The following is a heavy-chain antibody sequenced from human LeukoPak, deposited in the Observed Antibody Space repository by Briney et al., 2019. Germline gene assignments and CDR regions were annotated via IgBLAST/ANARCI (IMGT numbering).Heavy chain of an antibody. D-gene: IGHD3-22*01. J-gene: IGHJ4*02. V-gene: IGHV3-30*18. CDR2: LSYDGSNK. CDR1: GFTFSSYG. Sequence: PGGSLRLSCAASGFTFSSYGMHWVRQAPGKGLEWVAVLSYDGSNKYYADSVKGRFTISRDNSKNTLYLQMNSLRAEDTAVYYCAKERRYYDSSGYYDYWGQGTLVTVSS. CDR3: AKERRYYDSSGYYDY.